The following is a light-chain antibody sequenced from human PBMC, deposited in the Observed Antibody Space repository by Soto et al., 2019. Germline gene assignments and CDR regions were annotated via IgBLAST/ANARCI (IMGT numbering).Light chain of an antibody. V-gene: IGKV3-15*01. J-gene: IGKJ1*01. Sequence: EIVMTQSPATLSGSPGERATLSCRASQSVSNNLAWYQERPGQAPRLLIYGASTRATGVPARFSGSGSGTEFTLTISSLQSEDFTVYYCHQYNNWPDWTFGQGTKVEIK. CDR3: HQYNNWPDWT. CDR1: QSVSNN. CDR2: GAS.